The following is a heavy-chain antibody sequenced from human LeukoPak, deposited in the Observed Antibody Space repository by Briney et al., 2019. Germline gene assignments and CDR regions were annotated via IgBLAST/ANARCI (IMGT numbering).Heavy chain of an antibody. CDR3: ARLVGATIPWGAFDI. Sequence: SETLSLTCAVYGGSFSGYYWGCIRQPPGKGLEWIGNIYYSGSTYYNPSLKSRVTISLDTSKNQFSLKLSSVTAADTAVYYCARLVGATIPWGAFDIWGQGTMVTVSS. CDR2: IYYSGST. CDR1: GGSFSGYY. J-gene: IGHJ3*02. D-gene: IGHD1-26*01. V-gene: IGHV4-34*01.